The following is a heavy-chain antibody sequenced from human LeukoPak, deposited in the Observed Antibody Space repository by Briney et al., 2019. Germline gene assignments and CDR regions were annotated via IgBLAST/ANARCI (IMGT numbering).Heavy chain of an antibody. CDR3: ARASGIPGAFDI. CDR2: TYYRSKWYN. Sequence: SQTLSLTCAISGDSVSSNSAAWNWIRQSPSRGLEWLGRTYYRSKWYNYYAVSVKSRITINPDTSKNQYSLQLNSVTPEDTAVYYWARASGIPGAFDIWGQGTMVTVSS. D-gene: IGHD1-14*01. V-gene: IGHV6-1*01. CDR1: GDSVSSNSAA. J-gene: IGHJ3*02.